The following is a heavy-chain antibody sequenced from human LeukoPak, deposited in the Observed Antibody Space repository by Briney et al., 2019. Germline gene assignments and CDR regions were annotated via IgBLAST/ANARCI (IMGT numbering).Heavy chain of an antibody. CDR3: AKPPLHYDSYWYTYYLDY. D-gene: IGHD1-26*01. Sequence: GGSLRLSCTASEFIFSNAWMSWVRQAPGKGREWVSSISSSSSYIYYADSVKGRFTISRDNAKNSLYLQMNSLRAEDTAVYYCAKPPLHYDSYWYTYYLDYWGQGTLVTVSS. CDR1: EFIFSNAW. V-gene: IGHV3-21*01. J-gene: IGHJ4*02. CDR2: ISSSSSYI.